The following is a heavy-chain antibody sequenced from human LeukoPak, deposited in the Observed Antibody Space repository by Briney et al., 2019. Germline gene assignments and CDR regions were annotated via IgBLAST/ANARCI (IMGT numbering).Heavy chain of an antibody. CDR3: ARCFRWFGELLGRFDY. Sequence: KPSETLSLTCTVSGGSISSYFWSWIRQPPGKGLEWIGEINHSGSTNYNPSLKSRVTISVDTSKNQFSLKLSSVTAADTAVYYCARCFRWFGELLGRFDYWGQGTLVTVSS. V-gene: IGHV4-34*01. J-gene: IGHJ4*02. CDR2: INHSGST. CDR1: GGSISSYF. D-gene: IGHD3-10*01.